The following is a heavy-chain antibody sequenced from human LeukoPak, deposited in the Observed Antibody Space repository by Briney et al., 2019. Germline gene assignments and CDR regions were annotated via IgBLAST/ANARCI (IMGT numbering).Heavy chain of an antibody. CDR2: ISGSGGSS. CDR3: ANARGYSYGYS. Sequence: GGSLRLSCAPSAFTLSSYSMSWVRPAPGKGLEWVSAISGSGGSSYYADSVKGRFTISRDNSKNTLYLQMNSLRAEDTAVYYCANARGYSYGYSWGQGTLVTVSS. J-gene: IGHJ4*02. D-gene: IGHD5-18*01. V-gene: IGHV3-23*01. CDR1: AFTLSSYS.